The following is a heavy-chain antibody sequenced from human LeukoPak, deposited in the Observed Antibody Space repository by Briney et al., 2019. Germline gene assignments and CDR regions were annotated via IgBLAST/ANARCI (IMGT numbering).Heavy chain of an antibody. CDR1: GGSISSYY. CDR2: IYYSGST. CDR3: ARRTNYYGTGSYSAFDI. Sequence: SETLSLTCTGSGGSISSYYWSWVRQPPGKGLEWIGYIYYSGSTNYNPSLKSRVTISVDTSKNQFSLKLSSVTAADTAVYYCARRTNYYGTGSYSAFDIWGQGTMVTVSS. V-gene: IGHV4-59*08. D-gene: IGHD3-10*01. J-gene: IGHJ3*02.